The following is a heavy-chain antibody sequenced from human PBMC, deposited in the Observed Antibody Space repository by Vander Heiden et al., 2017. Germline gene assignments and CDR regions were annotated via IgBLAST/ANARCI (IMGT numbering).Heavy chain of an antibody. D-gene: IGHD3-16*01. CDR3: MTERASFGAVLMLIPRAY. CDR2: ITRKNEGGTT. J-gene: IGHJ4*02. CDR1: GFTFTNAW. V-gene: IGHV3-15*01. Sequence: EVQLVESGGGLVKPGGSLRLSCAASGFTFTNAWMTWVRQAPGKGLEWVGRITRKNEGGTTEYAASVRGRFIISRDDSKNTLYLQMKRLKTEDTGVYYCMTERASFGAVLMLIPRAYWVQGALRTVS.